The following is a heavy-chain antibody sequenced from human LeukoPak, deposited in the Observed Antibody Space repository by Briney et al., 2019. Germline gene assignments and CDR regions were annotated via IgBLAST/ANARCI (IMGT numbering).Heavy chain of an antibody. J-gene: IGHJ4*02. Sequence: PGRSLTLSCAASGFNVISNYITWVSQAPGRGLEWVSFLYRGGSTYYADSVKGRFTIYRHNSRDIMYLQMNSLRTDDTAVYYCATTLRGGKFDYWGQGTLVTVSS. V-gene: IGHV3-53*04. CDR2: LYRGGST. CDR1: GFNVISNY. D-gene: IGHD4-23*01. CDR3: ATTLRGGKFDY.